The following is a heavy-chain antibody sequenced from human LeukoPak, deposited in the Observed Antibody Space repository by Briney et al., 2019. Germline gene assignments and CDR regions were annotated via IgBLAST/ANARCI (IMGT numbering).Heavy chain of an antibody. CDR3: ARVAAAGYYGMDV. D-gene: IGHD6-13*01. CDR2: IYHSGST. Sequence: SETLSLTCAVSGVSISSGGYSWSWIRQPPGKGLEWIGYIYHSGSTYYNPSLKSRVTISVDRSKTQFSLKLSSVTAADTAVYYCARVAAAGYYGMDVWGKGTTVTVSS. V-gene: IGHV4-30-2*01. J-gene: IGHJ6*04. CDR1: GVSISSGGYS.